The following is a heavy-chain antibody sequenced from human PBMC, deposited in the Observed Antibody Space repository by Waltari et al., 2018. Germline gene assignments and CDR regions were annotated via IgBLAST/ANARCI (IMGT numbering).Heavy chain of an antibody. J-gene: IGHJ3*02. V-gene: IGHV3-30*18. Sequence: QVQLVESGGGVVQPGRSLRLSCAASGFTFSSYGMHWVRQAPGKGLEWVAVISYDGSNKYYADSVKGRFTISRDNSKNTLYLQMNSLRAEDTAVYYCAKVVVPAAYDAFDIWGQGTMVTVSS. CDR3: AKVVVPAAYDAFDI. CDR1: GFTFSSYG. CDR2: ISYDGSNK. D-gene: IGHD2-2*01.